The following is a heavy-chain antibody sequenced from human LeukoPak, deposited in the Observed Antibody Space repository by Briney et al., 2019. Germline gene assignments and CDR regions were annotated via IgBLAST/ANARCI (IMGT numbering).Heavy chain of an antibody. CDR1: GGSISSLNL. J-gene: IGHJ4*02. CDR3: AGLEGRYSTDWFYFFDY. CDR2: RYLGGTT. D-gene: IGHD6-19*01. V-gene: IGHV4-4*02. Sequence: SETLSLTCIVSGGSISSLNLWSWLRQPPAKGLEWIGERYLGGTTNFNPSLKSRVTILIDKSKNKLSLQLTSVTAADTAVYYCAGLEGRYSTDWFYFFDYWGQGALVTVAS.